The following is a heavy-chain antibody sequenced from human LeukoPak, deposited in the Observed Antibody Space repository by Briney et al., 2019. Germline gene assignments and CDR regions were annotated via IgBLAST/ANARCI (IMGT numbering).Heavy chain of an antibody. D-gene: IGHD6-19*01. CDR2: IYHSGST. CDR1: GGSISSGGYS. Sequence: SETLSLTCAVSGGSISSGGYSWSWIRQPPGKGLEWIGYIYHSGSTYYNPSLKSRVTISVDTSKNQFSLKLSSVTAADTAVYYCAREGSGWYGTVFDYWGQGTLVTVSS. V-gene: IGHV4-30-2*01. J-gene: IGHJ4*02. CDR3: AREGSGWYGTVFDY.